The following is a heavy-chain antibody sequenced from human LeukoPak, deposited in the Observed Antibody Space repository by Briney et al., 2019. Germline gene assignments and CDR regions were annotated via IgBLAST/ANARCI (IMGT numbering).Heavy chain of an antibody. V-gene: IGHV4-39*01. CDR2: IYFSGST. J-gene: IGHJ4*02. D-gene: IGHD3-3*01. CDR3: ARQKTHASAIFGVLILGDFDY. CDR1: GGSITSSSDH. Sequence: SETLSLTCTVSGGSITSSSDHWGWIRQAPGKGLEWIGSIYFSGSTYYNPSLKSRVTISVDTSKNQYSLRLSSVAAADTAVYYCARQKTHASAIFGVLILGDFDYWGQGTLVTVSS.